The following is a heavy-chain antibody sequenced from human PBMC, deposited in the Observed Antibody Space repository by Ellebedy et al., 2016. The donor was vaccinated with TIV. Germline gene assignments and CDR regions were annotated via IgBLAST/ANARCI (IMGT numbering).Heavy chain of an antibody. J-gene: IGHJ3*02. V-gene: IGHV4-34*01. Sequence: GSLRLXCAVYGGSFSGYYWSWIRQPPGKGLEWIGEINHSGSTNYNPSLKSRVTISVDTSKNQFSLKLSSVTAADTAVYYCARGASGSGYSAFDIWGQGTMVTVSS. CDR3: ARGASGSGYSAFDI. CDR2: INHSGST. CDR1: GGSFSGYY. D-gene: IGHD3-22*01.